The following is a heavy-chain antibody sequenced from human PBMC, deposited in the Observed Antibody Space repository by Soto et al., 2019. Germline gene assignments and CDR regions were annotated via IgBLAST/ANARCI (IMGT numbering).Heavy chain of an antibody. V-gene: IGHV4-34*01. CDR1: GGSFSGYY. D-gene: IGHD2-2*01. Sequence: SETLSLTCAVYGGSFSGYYWSWIRQPPGKGLEWIGEINHSGSTNYNPSLKSRVTISVGTSKNQFSLKLSSVTAADTAVYYCAGGYCSSSSCSSHDYWGQGTLVTVSS. CDR2: INHSGST. J-gene: IGHJ4*02. CDR3: AGGYCSSSSCSSHDY.